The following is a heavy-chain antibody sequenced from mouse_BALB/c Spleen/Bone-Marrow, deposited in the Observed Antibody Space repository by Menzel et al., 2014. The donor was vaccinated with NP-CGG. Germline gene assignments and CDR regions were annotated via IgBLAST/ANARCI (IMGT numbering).Heavy chain of an antibody. CDR3: ARGRGWYLDY. J-gene: IGHJ2*01. V-gene: IGHV1-80*01. CDR2: IYPGDGDT. CDR1: GYAISSYW. Sequence: QVQLQQSGAELVRPGSSVKISCKASGYAISSYWMNWVKQRPGQGLEWIGQIYPGDGDTNYSGKFKGKATLTADKSSSTAYMQISSLTSEDSAVYFCARGRGWYLDYWGQGTTLTVSS. D-gene: IGHD2-3*01.